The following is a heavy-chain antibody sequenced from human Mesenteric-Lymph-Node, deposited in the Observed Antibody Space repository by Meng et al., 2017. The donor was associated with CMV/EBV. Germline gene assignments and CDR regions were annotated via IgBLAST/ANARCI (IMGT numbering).Heavy chain of an antibody. J-gene: IGHJ4*02. Sequence: GSLRLSCTVSDGSISSYYWSWIRQPPGKGLEWIGYIYYSGSTNYNPSLKSRVTISVDTSKNQLSLKLSSVTAADTAVYYCARGSLGATYYFDYWGQGTLVTVSS. CDR3: ARGSLGATYYFDY. D-gene: IGHD1-26*01. CDR2: IYYSGST. V-gene: IGHV4-59*12. CDR1: DGSISSYY.